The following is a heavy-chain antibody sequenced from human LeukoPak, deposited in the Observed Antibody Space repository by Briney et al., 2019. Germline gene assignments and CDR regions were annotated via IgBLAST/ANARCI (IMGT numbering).Heavy chain of an antibody. CDR3: ARDGSNWSNDYYHGVDV. J-gene: IGHJ6*02. CDR1: GGSISSYY. CDR2: VYYSGSA. D-gene: IGHD4-11*01. Sequence: SETLSLTCTVSGGSISSYYWSWIRQPPGKGLEWLGYVYYSGSATYNPSLKSRVTISVDTSKNQFSLRLSSVTAADTAVYYCARDGSNWSNDYYHGVDVWGQGTTVTVSS. V-gene: IGHV4-59*01.